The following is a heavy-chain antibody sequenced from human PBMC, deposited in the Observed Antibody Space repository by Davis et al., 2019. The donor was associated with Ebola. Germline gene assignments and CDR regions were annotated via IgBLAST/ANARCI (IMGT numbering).Heavy chain of an antibody. V-gene: IGHV4-39*07. D-gene: IGHD3/OR15-3a*01. CDR1: GGSISSYY. CDR3: ARGGRGAFDI. J-gene: IGHJ3*02. Sequence: MPSETLSLTCTVSGGSISSYYWGWIRQPPGKGLEWIGSIYYSGSTYYNPSLKSRVTISVDTSKNQFSLKLSSVTAADTAVYYCARGGRGAFDIWGQGTMVTVSS. CDR2: IYYSGST.